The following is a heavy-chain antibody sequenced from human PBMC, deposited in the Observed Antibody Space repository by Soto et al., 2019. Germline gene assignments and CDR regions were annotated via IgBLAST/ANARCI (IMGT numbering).Heavy chain of an antibody. CDR1: GFTFXNYA. Sequence: EMQLLESGGGLVQPGGALRLSCAASGFTFXNYAMTWVRQAAGKGLEWVSTISGSGTYIYYADSVKGRFTITRDNSKNTLFLQMNSLRAEDTAIFYCVKTCXNDSSRSFDIWGQGTMVTVSS. V-gene: IGHV3-23*01. D-gene: IGHD3-22*01. CDR3: VKTCXNDSSRSFDI. CDR2: ISGSGTYI. J-gene: IGHJ3*02.